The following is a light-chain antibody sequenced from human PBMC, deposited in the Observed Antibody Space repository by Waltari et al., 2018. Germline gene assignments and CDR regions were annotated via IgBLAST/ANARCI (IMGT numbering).Light chain of an antibody. Sequence: QTVVTQEPSFSVSPGGTITPPCGLSSGHVSSDHYLSWYQQTPGQAPRTLIYNTNTLSSGVPARFSGSILGEKAALTITGAQADDECAYYCALYMGGGIWVFGGGTYLTVL. CDR1: SGHVSSDHY. V-gene: IGLV8-61*01. CDR3: ALYMGGGIWV. CDR2: NTN. J-gene: IGLJ3*02.